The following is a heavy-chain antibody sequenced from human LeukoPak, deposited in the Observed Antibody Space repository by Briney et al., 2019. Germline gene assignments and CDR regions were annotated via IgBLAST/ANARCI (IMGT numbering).Heavy chain of an antibody. V-gene: IGHV3-73*01. CDR1: GFTFNGSA. CDR2: IRSKANSYAT. J-gene: IGHJ4*02. Sequence: GGSLRLSCAASGFTFNGSAMHWVRQASGKGLEWVGRIRSKANSYATAYAASVKGRFTISRDDSKNTAYLQMNSLKTEDTAVYYCTRQHAIAAAGSYFDYWGQGTLVTVSS. D-gene: IGHD6-13*01. CDR3: TRQHAIAAAGSYFDY.